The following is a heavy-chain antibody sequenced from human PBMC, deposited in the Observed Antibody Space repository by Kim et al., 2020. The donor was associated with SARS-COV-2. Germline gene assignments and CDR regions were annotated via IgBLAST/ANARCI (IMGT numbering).Heavy chain of an antibody. CDR2: ISSTSNST. J-gene: IGHJ4*01. D-gene: IGHD3-16*01. Sequence: GGSLRLSCVASGFTFGSYSMHWVRQVPGKGLEWVSPISSTSNSTYYTDSVKGRFTISRDNTKNSLYLQMDSLRAEDVAVYYCTKDGGGRTGHNPFFDHWG. CDR3: TKDGGGRTGHNPFFDH. CDR1: GFTFGSYS. V-gene: IGHV3-21*04.